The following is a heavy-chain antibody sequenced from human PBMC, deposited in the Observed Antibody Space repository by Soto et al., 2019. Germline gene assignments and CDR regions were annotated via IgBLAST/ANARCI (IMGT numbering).Heavy chain of an antibody. J-gene: IGHJ4*02. CDR3: ARSYEALSHDY. D-gene: IGHD3-16*01. CDR2: INSDGSSI. CDR1: GFTFSSYW. V-gene: IGHV3-74*01. Sequence: EVQLVESGGGLVQPGGSLRLSCAASGFTFSSYWMHWVRQAPGKGLVWVSRINSDGSSINYADSVKGRFIISRDNAKNTLRLQMNSLSAEDPAVYYCARSYEALSHDYWGQGTLVTVSS.